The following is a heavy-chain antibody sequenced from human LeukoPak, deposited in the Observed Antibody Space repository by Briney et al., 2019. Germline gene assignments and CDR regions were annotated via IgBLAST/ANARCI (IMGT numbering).Heavy chain of an antibody. CDR2: IYHSGST. CDR1: GYSISSGYY. D-gene: IGHD3-3*01. J-gene: IGHJ3*02. V-gene: IGHV4-38-2*01. Sequence: SETLSLTCAVSGYSISSGYYWGWIRPPPGKGLEWIGSIYHSGSTYYNPSLKSRVTISVDTSKNQFSLKLSSVTAVDTAVYYCAVLFTIFGVVSSDAFDIWGQGTMVTVSS. CDR3: AVLFTIFGVVSSDAFDI.